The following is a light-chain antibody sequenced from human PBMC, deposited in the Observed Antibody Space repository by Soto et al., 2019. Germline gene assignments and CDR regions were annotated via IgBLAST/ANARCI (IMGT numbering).Light chain of an antibody. V-gene: IGKV1-39*01. CDR1: QSISSY. CDR3: PHYTEYSST. Sequence: DIQMTQSPSSLSASVGDRVTITCRASQSISSYLNWYQQKPGKAPKLLIYAASSLQSGVPSRFSGSGSGTEFTLTISSLHPDDFATYYCPHYTEYSSTFGPGTKVDNK. J-gene: IGKJ3*01. CDR2: AAS.